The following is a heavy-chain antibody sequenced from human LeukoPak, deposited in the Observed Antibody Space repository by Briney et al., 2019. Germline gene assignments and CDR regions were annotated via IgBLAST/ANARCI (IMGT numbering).Heavy chain of an antibody. CDR3: AKEDDYVWGSYLTSFDY. CDR2: ISGSGGST. J-gene: IGHJ4*02. CDR1: GFTFSSYA. D-gene: IGHD3-16*02. V-gene: IGHV3-23*01. Sequence: GGSLRLSCAASGFTFSSYAMSWVRQAPGKGLEWVSAISGSGGSTYYADSVKGRFTISRDNSKNTLYLQMNSLRAEDTAVYDCAKEDDYVWGSYLTSFDYWGQGTLVTVSS.